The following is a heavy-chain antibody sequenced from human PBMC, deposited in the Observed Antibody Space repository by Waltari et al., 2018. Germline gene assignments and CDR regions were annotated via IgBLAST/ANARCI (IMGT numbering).Heavy chain of an antibody. CDR1: GGSFSGYY. CDR2: INHSGST. D-gene: IGHD6-13*01. V-gene: IGHV4-34*01. CDR3: ARGEWYRQLVY. Sequence: QVQLQQWGAGLLKPSETLSLTCAVYGGSFSGYYWSWIRQPPGKGLEWIGEINHSGSTNYNPSLKSRVTISVDTSKNQFSLKLSSVTAADTAVYYCARGEWYRQLVYWGQGTLVTVSS. J-gene: IGHJ4*02.